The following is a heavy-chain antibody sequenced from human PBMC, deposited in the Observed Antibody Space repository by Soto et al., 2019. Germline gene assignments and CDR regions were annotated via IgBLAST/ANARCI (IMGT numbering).Heavy chain of an antibody. Sequence: SGPTLVNPTQTLTLTCTFSGFSLSTSGMCVSWIRQPPGKALEWLARIDWDDDKYYSTSLKTRLTISKDTSKNQVVPTMTNMDPVDTATYYCARLLAVAGNSGFDYWGQGTLVTVSS. J-gene: IGHJ4*02. CDR3: ARLLAVAGNSGFDY. V-gene: IGHV2-70*11. D-gene: IGHD6-19*01. CDR1: GFSLSTSGMC. CDR2: IDWDDDK.